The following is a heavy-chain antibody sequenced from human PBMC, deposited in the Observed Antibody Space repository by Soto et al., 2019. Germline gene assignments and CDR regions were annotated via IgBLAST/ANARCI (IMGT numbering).Heavy chain of an antibody. CDR2: INHSGST. Sequence: QVQLQQWGAGLLKPSETLSLTCAVYGGSFSGYYWSWIRQPPGKGLEWIGEINHSGSTNYSPSLKNRVTISVDTSKNRFSLKLNSVTAADTAVYYCARGSPQYYFGMDVWGHGTTVTVSS. CDR3: ARGSPQYYFGMDV. V-gene: IGHV4-34*01. CDR1: GGSFSGYY. J-gene: IGHJ6*02.